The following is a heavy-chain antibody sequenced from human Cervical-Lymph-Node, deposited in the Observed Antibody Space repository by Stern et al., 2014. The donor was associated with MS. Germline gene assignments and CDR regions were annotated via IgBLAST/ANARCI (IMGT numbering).Heavy chain of an antibody. J-gene: IGHJ6*02. V-gene: IGHV1-3*01. CDR1: GYTFRSYI. Sequence: VHLVESGAEVKNPGASVKVSCKASGYTFRSYILYWVRQAPGQRLEWIGWINAGNGDTKYSQNFQGRVAITRDTSASTVYMELSSLRSEDTAVYYCAEYYYAMDVWGQGTTVTVSS. CDR3: AEYYYAMDV. CDR2: INAGNGDT.